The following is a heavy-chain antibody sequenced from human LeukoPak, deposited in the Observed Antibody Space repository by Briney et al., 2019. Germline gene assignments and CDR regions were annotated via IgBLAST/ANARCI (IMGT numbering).Heavy chain of an antibody. CDR2: MNPNSGNT. CDR1: GYTFTSYD. D-gene: IGHD2-2*01. J-gene: IGHJ6*03. V-gene: IGHV1-8*01. Sequence: ASVTVSCTASGYTFTSYDINWVRQATGQGLEWMGWMNPNSGNTGYAQKFQGRVTMTRNTSISTAYMELSSLRSEDTAVYYCARGDIVVVPAAISRFYYYYMDVWGKGTTVTVSS. CDR3: ARGDIVVVPAAISRFYYYYMDV.